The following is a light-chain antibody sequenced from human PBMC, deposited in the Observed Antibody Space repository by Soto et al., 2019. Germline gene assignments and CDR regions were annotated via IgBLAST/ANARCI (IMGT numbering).Light chain of an antibody. CDR2: DVT. J-gene: IGLJ1*01. V-gene: IGLV2-14*01. Sequence: QSALTQPASVSGSPGQSITISCTGTSSDVGGYIYVSWYQHHPGKAPKLMIYDVTSRPSGVSYRFSGSKSGNTASLTISGLQAEDEADYYCSSYTTSSSYAFGTGTKATVL. CDR1: SSDVGGYIY. CDR3: SSYTTSSSYA.